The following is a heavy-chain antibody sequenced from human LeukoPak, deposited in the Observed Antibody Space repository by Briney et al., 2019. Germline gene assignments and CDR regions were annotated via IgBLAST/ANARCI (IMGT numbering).Heavy chain of an antibody. CDR1: GFTFSSYS. V-gene: IGHV3-21*01. J-gene: IGHJ4*02. CDR3: ARAGYCSGGSCYHDFDY. D-gene: IGHD2-15*01. CDR2: ISSSSSYI. Sequence: KPGGSLRLSCAASGFTFSSYSMNWVRQAPGKGLEWLSSISSSSSYIYYADSVKGRFTISRDNAKNSLYLQMNSLRAEDTAVYYCARAGYCSGGSCYHDFDYWGQGTLVTVSS.